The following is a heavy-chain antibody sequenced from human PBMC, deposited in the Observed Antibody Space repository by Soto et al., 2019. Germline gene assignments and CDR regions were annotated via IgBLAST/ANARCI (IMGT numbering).Heavy chain of an antibody. V-gene: IGHV4-61*01. CDR1: GGSVSSGSYY. J-gene: IGHJ6*02. D-gene: IGHD3-10*01. Sequence: SETLSLTCTVSGGSVSSGSYYWSWIRQPPGKGLEWIGYIYYSGSTNYNPSLKSRVTISVDTSKNQLSLKLSSVTAADTAVYYCARVSQRYYQGDVWGQGTTVTVSS. CDR3: ARVSQRYYQGDV. CDR2: IYYSGST.